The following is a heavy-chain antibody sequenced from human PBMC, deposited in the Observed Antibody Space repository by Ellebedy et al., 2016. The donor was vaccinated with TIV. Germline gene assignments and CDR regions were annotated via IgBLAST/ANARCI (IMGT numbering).Heavy chain of an antibody. Sequence: SETLSLXXTVTGGTVSSGSYYWSCIPQPPSKGLASIGYIYYSGSTNYNPSLKTRVTISVDTSKNQFSLKLSSVTAADTAVYYCARDLGVSDYWGQGTLITVSS. CDR1: GGTVSSGSYY. J-gene: IGHJ4*02. CDR3: ARDLGVSDY. V-gene: IGHV4-61*01. CDR2: IYYSGST. D-gene: IGHD2-21*01.